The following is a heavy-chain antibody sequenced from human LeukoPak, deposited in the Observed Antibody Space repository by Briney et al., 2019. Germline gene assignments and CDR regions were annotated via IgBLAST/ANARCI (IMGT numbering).Heavy chain of an antibody. Sequence: PSETLSLTCTVSGGSISSGDYYWSWIRQPPGKGLEWIGYIYYSGSTYYNPSLKSRVTISVDTSKNQFSLKLSSVTAADTAVYSCAGGPITMIVSGDYAFDIWGQGTMVTVSS. CDR2: IYYSGST. CDR3: AGGPITMIVSGDYAFDI. V-gene: IGHV4-30-4*02. D-gene: IGHD3-22*01. CDR1: GGSISSGDYY. J-gene: IGHJ3*02.